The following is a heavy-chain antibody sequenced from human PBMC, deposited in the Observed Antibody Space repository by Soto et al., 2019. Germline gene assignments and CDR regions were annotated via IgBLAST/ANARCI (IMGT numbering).Heavy chain of an antibody. CDR3: ARDVGTYYYGSGSYYPKPGYYFDY. J-gene: IGHJ4*02. V-gene: IGHV4-59*01. CDR2: IYYSGST. Sequence: SETLSLTCTVSGGSISSYYWSWIRQPPGKGLEWIGYIYYSGSTNYNPSLKSRVTISVDTSKNQFSLKLSSVTAADTAVYYCARDVGTYYYGSGSYYPKPGYYFDYWGQGTLVTVSS. CDR1: GGSISSYY. D-gene: IGHD3-10*01.